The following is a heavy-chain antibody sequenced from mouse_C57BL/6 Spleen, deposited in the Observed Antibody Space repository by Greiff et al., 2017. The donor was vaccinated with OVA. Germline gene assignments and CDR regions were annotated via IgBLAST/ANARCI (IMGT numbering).Heavy chain of an antibody. CDR1: GYSFTGYD. CDR2: IYPYNGVS. V-gene: IGHV1-31*01. CDR3: ARWLREDAMDY. J-gene: IGHJ4*01. Sequence: EVKLVESGPELVKPGASVKISCKASGYSFTGYDMHWVKQSHGNILDWIGYIYPYNGVSSYTQKFKGKATLTVDKYSRTAYMELRSLTSEDSAVYYCARWLREDAMDYWGQGTSVTVSA. D-gene: IGHD1-2*01.